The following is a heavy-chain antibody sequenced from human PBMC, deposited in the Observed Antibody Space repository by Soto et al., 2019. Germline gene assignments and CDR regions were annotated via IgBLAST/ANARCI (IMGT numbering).Heavy chain of an antibody. CDR3: ARDLAGYYIDF. CDR1: GGSISSSSYY. D-gene: IGHD3-9*01. V-gene: IGHV4-39*02. Sequence: PSETLSLTCIVSGGSISSSSYYWGWIRQPPGKGLEWIGYIYYSGSTYYNPSLKSRVTISVDTSKNQFSLKLSSVTAADTAVYYCARDLAGYYIDFWGQGTLVTVSS. CDR2: IYYSGST. J-gene: IGHJ4*02.